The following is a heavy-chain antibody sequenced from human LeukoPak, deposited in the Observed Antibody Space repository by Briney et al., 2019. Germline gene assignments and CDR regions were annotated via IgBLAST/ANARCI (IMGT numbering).Heavy chain of an antibody. J-gene: IGHJ6*03. V-gene: IGHV4-4*07. CDR2: MYSTGST. CDR1: GASISNYY. Sequence: KTSDTLSLTCTVSGASISNYYWTWMRQPAGKGLEWIGRMYSTGSTIYNPSLKSRVTMSVDTSKNQFSLTLSSVTAADTAVYYCARTCTYYMDVWAKGTTVTVSS. CDR3: ARTCTYYMDV.